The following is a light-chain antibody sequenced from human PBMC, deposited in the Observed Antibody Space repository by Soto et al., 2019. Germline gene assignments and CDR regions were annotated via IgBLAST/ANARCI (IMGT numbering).Light chain of an antibody. CDR1: TSNIGTHWP. J-gene: IGLJ3*02. V-gene: IGLV1-40*01. CDR3: QSYDNSLSAWV. Sequence: QSALTQPPSVSGAPGQKVTISCTGSTSNIGTHWPVHWFQQLPGTAPKLLIYDNTNRPSGVPDRFSGPKSGTSASLAITGLQAEDEADYYCQSYDNSLSAWVFGGGTKLTVL. CDR2: DNT.